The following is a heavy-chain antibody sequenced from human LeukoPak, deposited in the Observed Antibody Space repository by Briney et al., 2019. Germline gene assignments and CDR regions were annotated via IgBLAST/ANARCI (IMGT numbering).Heavy chain of an antibody. D-gene: IGHD6-6*01. CDR2: IWYDGSNK. Sequence: PGGSLRLSCAASGFTFSSYGMHWVRQAPGKGLEWVAVIWYDGSNKYYADSVKGRFTISRDNSKNTLYLQMNSLRAEDTAVYYCAREPTSIAARPAGYYCYYMDVWGRGTTVTVSS. V-gene: IGHV3-33*01. CDR3: AREPTSIAARPAGYYCYYMDV. CDR1: GFTFSSYG. J-gene: IGHJ6*03.